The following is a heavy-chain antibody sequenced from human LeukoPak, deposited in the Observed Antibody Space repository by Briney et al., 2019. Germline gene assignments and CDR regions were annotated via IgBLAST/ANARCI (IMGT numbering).Heavy chain of an antibody. CDR1: GYSFTNYW. CDR2: IYPGASDD. D-gene: IGHD1-26*01. Sequence: GESLKISCKASGYSFTNYWIGWVRQMPGEGLEWMGIIYPGASDDRYSPSFQGQVTISADQSISTAYLQWSSLKASDTAMFYCARRTYYDFWYFDVWGRATLVTVSS. V-gene: IGHV5-51*01. CDR3: ARRTYYDFWYFDV. J-gene: IGHJ2*01.